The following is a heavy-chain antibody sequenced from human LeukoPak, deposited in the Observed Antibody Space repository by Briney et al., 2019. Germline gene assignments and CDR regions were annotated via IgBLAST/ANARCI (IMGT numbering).Heavy chain of an antibody. J-gene: IGHJ4*02. CDR1: GYTFTDYH. V-gene: IGHV1-2*02. CDR2: INPNSGGT. CDR3: ARDRNTDYVWGSYRPSD. D-gene: IGHD3-16*02. Sequence: ASVKVSCKSSGYTFTDYHVHWVRQAPGQGLEWMGWINPNSGGTKYAQKSQGRVTMTRDTSITTAYMELSRLKSDDAAMYYCARDRNTDYVWGSYRPSDWGQGTLVTVSS.